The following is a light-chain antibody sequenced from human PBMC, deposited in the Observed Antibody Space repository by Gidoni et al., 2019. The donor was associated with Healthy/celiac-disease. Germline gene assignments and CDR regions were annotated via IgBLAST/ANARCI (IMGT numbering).Light chain of an antibody. CDR3: QQRSNWPGT. Sequence: EIVLTQSPATLSLSPGERATLSCRASQRVSSYLAWYQQKPGQAPRLLIYDASSRATGIPARFSGSGSGTDFTLTISSLEPEDFAVYYCQQRSNWPGTFGQXTKVEIK. CDR2: DAS. J-gene: IGKJ1*01. V-gene: IGKV3-11*01. CDR1: QRVSSY.